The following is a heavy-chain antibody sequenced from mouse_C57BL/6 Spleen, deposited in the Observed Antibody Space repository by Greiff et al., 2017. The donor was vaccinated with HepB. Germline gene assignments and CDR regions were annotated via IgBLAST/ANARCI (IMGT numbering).Heavy chain of an antibody. D-gene: IGHD1-1*01. CDR3: ARRGAITTVVAGDY. CDR1: GYTFTSYW. CDR2: IYPGSGST. J-gene: IGHJ2*01. Sequence: LQPGAELVKPGASVKMSCKASGYTFTSYWITWVKQRPGQGLEWIGDIYPGSGSTNYNEKFKSKATLTVDTSSSTAYMQLSSLTSEDSAVYYCARRGAITTVVAGDYWGQGTTLTVSS. V-gene: IGHV1-55*01.